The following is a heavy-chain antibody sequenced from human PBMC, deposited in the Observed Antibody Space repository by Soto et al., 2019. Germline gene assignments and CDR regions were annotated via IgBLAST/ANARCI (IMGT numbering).Heavy chain of an antibody. J-gene: IGHJ6*04. Sequence: QVQLVQSGAEVKKPGSSVKVSCKASGGTFSSYAISWVRQAPGQGLEWMGGIIPIFGTANYAQKFQGRVTITADESTSTAYMELRSLRAEDTAVYYCARDDVDTAMPYGMDVWGEGTTVTVSS. CDR1: GGTFSSYA. CDR2: IIPIFGTA. CDR3: ARDDVDTAMPYGMDV. V-gene: IGHV1-69*12. D-gene: IGHD5-18*01.